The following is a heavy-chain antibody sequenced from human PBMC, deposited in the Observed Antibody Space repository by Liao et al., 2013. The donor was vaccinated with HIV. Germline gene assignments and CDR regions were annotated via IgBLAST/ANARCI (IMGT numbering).Heavy chain of an antibody. Sequence: QLQLQESGSGLVKPSQTLSLTCTVSGASISSGDYYWSWIRQSPGKGLEWIGYIYYSGSTYYNPSLKSRVIISVDTSKNQFSLKLISLTAADTAFYYCARGRAWGQDAFDIWGQGDNGHRLF. CDR3: ARGRAWGQDAFDI. CDR1: GASISSGDYY. V-gene: IGHV4-30-4*08. D-gene: IGHD3-16*01. J-gene: IGHJ3*02. CDR2: IYYSGST.